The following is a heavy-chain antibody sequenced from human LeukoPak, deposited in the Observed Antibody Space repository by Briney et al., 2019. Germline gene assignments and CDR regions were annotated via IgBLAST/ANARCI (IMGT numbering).Heavy chain of an antibody. CDR3: ARQVGATLAFDY. J-gene: IGHJ4*02. Sequence: SQTLSLTCTVSGGSISSGGYYWSWIRQPPGKGLEWIAYIHYSGSTNYSPSLKSRVIISVDTSKNQFSLKLSSVTAADTAVYYCARQVGATLAFDYWGQGALVTVSS. CDR2: IHYSGST. D-gene: IGHD1-26*01. V-gene: IGHV4-61*08. CDR1: GGSISSGGYY.